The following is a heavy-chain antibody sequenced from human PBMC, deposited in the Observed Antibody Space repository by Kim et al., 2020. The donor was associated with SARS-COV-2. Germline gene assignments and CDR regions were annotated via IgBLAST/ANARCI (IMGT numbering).Heavy chain of an antibody. CDR1: GGTFSSYT. Sequence: SVKVSCKASGGTFSSYTISWVRQAPGQGLEWMGGIIPIFGTANYAQKFQGRVTITADESTSTAYMELSSLRSEDTAVYYCARTYDILTGYFDYWGQGTLVSVSS. D-gene: IGHD3-9*01. J-gene: IGHJ4*02. CDR3: ARTYDILTGYFDY. V-gene: IGHV1-69*13. CDR2: IIPIFGTA.